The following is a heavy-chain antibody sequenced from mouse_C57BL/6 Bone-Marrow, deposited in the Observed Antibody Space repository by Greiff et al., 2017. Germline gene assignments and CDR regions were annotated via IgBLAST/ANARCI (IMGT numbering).Heavy chain of an antibody. D-gene: IGHD1-1*01. V-gene: IGHV1-54*01. CDR2: INPGSGGT. CDR3: ARNRDYGSIFDY. Sequence: QVQLKESGAELVRPGTSVKVSCKASGYAFTNYLIEWVKQRPGQGLEWIGVINPGSGGTNYNEKFKGKATLTADKSSSTAYMQLSSLTSEDSAVYFCARNRDYGSIFDYWGQGTTRTVSS. J-gene: IGHJ2*01. CDR1: GYAFTNYL.